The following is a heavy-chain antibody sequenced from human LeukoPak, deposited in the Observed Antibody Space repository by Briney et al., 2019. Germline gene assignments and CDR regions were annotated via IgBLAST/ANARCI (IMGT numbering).Heavy chain of an antibody. J-gene: IGHJ4*02. CDR2: FTADGSCK. CDR1: GFTLRACW. D-gene: IGHD1-1*01. CDR3: VTSWIRQHRDS. Sequence: PGGSLTPSCSPSGFTLRACWMSWVRHAPGKGPEGVADFTADGSCKTYVDSVKARFTISRDTAKQSLYVQMDTLTAEDTAVYYCVTSWIRQHRDSWGQGTLVTVSS. V-gene: IGHV3-7*01.